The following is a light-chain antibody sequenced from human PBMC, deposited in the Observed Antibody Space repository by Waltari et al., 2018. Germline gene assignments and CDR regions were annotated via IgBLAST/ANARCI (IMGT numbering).Light chain of an antibody. CDR2: EAN. CDR1: SSYISSYNL. Sequence: QSALTQPASVSGSPGQSITISCTGTSSYISSYNLVSWYQQHPGKAPKLIIYEANKRPSGVSSRFSGSKSGNTASLTISGPQAEDEANYYCYAYAGTRGVFGTGTKVTVL. V-gene: IGLV2-23*01. CDR3: YAYAGTRGV. J-gene: IGLJ1*01.